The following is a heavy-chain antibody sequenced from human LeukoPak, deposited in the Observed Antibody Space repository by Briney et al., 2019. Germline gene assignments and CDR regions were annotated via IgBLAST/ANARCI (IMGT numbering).Heavy chain of an antibody. D-gene: IGHD3-10*01. Sequence: PGESLKISCKGSGYSFTSYWIGWVRQMPGKGLEWMGIIYPGDSDTRYSPSFQGQVTISADKSISTAYLQWSSLKASDTAMYYCARVITMVRGVIITRHFDYWGQGTLVTVSS. CDR2: IYPGDSDT. J-gene: IGHJ4*02. V-gene: IGHV5-51*01. CDR1: GYSFTSYW. CDR3: ARVITMVRGVIITRHFDY.